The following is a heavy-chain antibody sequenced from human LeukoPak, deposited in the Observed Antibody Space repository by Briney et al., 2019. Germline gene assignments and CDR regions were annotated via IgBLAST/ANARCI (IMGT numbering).Heavy chain of an antibody. Sequence: ASVKVSCKASGYTFTGYYIHWVRQAPGQGLEWMGWINPNSGGTNYAQKFQGWVTMTRDTSVSTAYMELSRLTSDDTAVYYCARAAYSSGWWLSDYWGQGTLVTVSS. CDR3: ARAAYSSGWWLSDY. CDR1: GYTFTGYY. V-gene: IGHV1-2*04. CDR2: INPNSGGT. D-gene: IGHD6-19*01. J-gene: IGHJ4*02.